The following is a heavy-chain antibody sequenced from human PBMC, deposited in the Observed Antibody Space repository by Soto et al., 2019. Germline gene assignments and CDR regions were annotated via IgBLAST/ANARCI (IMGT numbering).Heavy chain of an antibody. J-gene: IGHJ6*02. Sequence: SVKVSWKACGYRFSGYERHWGRQAPGQGLEWMGWINPNSGGTNYAQKFQGWVTMTRDTSISTAYMELSRLRSDDTAVYYSPREGNLSGLMAVWGQATTVPVSS. D-gene: IGHD1-1*01. CDR1: GYRFSGYE. V-gene: IGHV1-2*04. CDR3: PREGNLSGLMAV. CDR2: INPNSGGT.